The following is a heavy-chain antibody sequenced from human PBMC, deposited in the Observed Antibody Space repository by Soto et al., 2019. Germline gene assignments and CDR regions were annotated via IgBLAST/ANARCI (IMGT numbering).Heavy chain of an antibody. J-gene: IGHJ6*02. Sequence: QVQLVQSGAEVKKPGSSVKVSCKASGGTFSSYAISWVRQAPGQGLEWMGGIIPIFGTANYAQKFQGRVTITADESTSTAYMELSSLRSEDTAVYYCARAHFEIIAARRSDYYGMDVWGQGTTVTVSS. CDR2: IIPIFGTA. V-gene: IGHV1-69*12. CDR1: GGTFSSYA. D-gene: IGHD6-6*01. CDR3: ARAHFEIIAARRSDYYGMDV.